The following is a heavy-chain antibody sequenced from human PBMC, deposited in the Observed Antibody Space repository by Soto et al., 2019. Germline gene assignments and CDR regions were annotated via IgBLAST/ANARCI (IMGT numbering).Heavy chain of an antibody. J-gene: IGHJ4*02. CDR1: GFTLSSYG. CDR3: AKDWSTTVVTPYY. D-gene: IGHD4-17*01. Sequence: GGSLRLSCAASGFTLSSYGMHWVRQAPGKGLEWVAVISYDGSNKYYADSVKGRFTISRDNSKNTLYLQMNSLRAEDTAVYYCAKDWSTTVVTPYYWGQGTLVTVSS. V-gene: IGHV3-30*18. CDR2: ISYDGSNK.